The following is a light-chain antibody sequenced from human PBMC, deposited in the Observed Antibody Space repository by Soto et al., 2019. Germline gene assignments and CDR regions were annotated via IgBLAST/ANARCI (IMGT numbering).Light chain of an antibody. CDR3: SSYAGSNNFEV. CDR1: SADVGVYNY. CDR2: EVS. J-gene: IGLJ1*01. Sequence: QSVLTQPPSASGCPGQSVTISCTGTSADVGVYNYVSWYQQHPGKAPKLMIYEVSKRPSGVPDRFSGSKSGNTASLTVSGLQAEDEADYYCSSYAGSNNFEVFGTGTKVTVL. V-gene: IGLV2-8*01.